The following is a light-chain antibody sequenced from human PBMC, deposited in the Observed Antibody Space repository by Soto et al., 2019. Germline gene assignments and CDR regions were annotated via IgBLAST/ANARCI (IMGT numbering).Light chain of an antibody. V-gene: IGLV2-14*01. Sequence: QSALTQPASVSGSPGQSITISCTGTSSDVGGYNYVSWYQQHPGKAPKLMMYGVSNRPSGVSNRFSGSKSGNTASLTISGLQAEDEADYYCSSYTSSSTLYVFGTGTQLTVL. J-gene: IGLJ1*01. CDR3: SSYTSSSTLYV. CDR1: SSDVGGYNY. CDR2: GVS.